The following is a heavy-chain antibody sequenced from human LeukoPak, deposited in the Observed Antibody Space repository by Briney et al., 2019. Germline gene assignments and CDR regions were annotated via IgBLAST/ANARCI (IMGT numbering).Heavy chain of an antibody. CDR2: ISGSSGNT. J-gene: IGHJ4*02. CDR3: AKGRGPGGIARHYIDN. D-gene: IGHD2-21*01. CDR1: RFTFRDYA. Sequence: PRGSLRLSCAASRFTFRDYAMNWVRQAPGKGLEWVSSISGSSGNTYYTDSVKGRFTISRDNSKSTLYLQMNSLRAEDTAVYYCAKGRGPGGIARHYIDNWGQGTLVIVSS. V-gene: IGHV3-23*01.